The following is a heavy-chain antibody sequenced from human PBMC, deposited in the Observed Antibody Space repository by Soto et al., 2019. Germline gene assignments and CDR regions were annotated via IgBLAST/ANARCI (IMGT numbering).Heavy chain of an antibody. D-gene: IGHD3-10*01. Sequence: PSETLSLTCAVSGGSIIRSDWWSWVRQPPGKGLEWIGEIYHSGSTNYNPSLKSRVTMSVDKSKNQFSLKLSSVTAADTAVYYCARDNALVRGVESDYYYGMDVWGQG. CDR2: IYHSGST. CDR1: GGSIIRSDW. V-gene: IGHV4-4*02. CDR3: ARDNALVRGVESDYYYGMDV. J-gene: IGHJ6*02.